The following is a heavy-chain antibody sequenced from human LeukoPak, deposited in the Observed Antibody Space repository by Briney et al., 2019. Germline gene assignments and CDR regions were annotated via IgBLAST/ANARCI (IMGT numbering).Heavy chain of an antibody. CDR3: ASQPRDSSSWYGRDDAFDI. CDR1: GGSFSGYY. V-gene: IGHV4-34*01. Sequence: SETLSLTCAVYGGSFSGYYWSWIRRPPGKGLEWIGEINHSGSTNYNPSLKSRVTISVDTSKNQFSLKLSSVTAADTAVYYCASQPRDSSSWYGRDDAFDIWGQGAMVTVSS. D-gene: IGHD6-13*01. CDR2: INHSGST. J-gene: IGHJ3*02.